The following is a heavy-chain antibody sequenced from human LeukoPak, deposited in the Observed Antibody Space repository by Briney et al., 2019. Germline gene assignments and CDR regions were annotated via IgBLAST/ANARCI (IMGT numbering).Heavy chain of an antibody. V-gene: IGHV3-21*01. CDR1: GFTFSSYS. CDR3: ARDLAGNYYGSGSPRYFEN. D-gene: IGHD3-10*01. CDR2: ISSSSSYI. Sequence: PGGSLRLSCAVSGFTFSSYSVNWVRQAPGKGLEWVSSISSSSSYIYYADSVKGRFTISRDNAKNSLHLQMNSLRAEDTAVYYCARDLAGNYYGSGSPRYFENWGQGNLVTVSS. J-gene: IGHJ4*02.